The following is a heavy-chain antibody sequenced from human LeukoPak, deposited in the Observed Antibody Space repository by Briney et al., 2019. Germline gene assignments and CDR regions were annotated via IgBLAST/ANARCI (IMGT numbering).Heavy chain of an antibody. Sequence: PSETLSLTCTVSGGSISSYYWSWIRQPPRKGLEWIGYIYYSGSTNYNPSLKSRVTISIDTSKNQFSLKLSSVTAADTAVYFCARQVRTTVHFDPWGQGTLVTVSS. CDR1: GGSISSYY. D-gene: IGHD4-17*01. J-gene: IGHJ5*02. V-gene: IGHV4-59*01. CDR3: ARQVRTTVHFDP. CDR2: IYYSGST.